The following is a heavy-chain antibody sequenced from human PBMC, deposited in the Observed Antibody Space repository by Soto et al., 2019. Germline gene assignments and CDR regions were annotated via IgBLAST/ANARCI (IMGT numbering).Heavy chain of an antibody. D-gene: IGHD2-8*01. Sequence: QVQLVESGGGVVQPGRSLRLSCAASGFIFSAFGIHWVRQAPGKGLEWVAFLSHDGSNKYYADSVRGRFSISRDNSKNTVYLQMNSLRADDTAVYYCARDLDGVTYTYFDNWGQGTRVTVSS. V-gene: IGHV3-30*03. J-gene: IGHJ4*02. CDR3: ARDLDGVTYTYFDN. CDR2: LSHDGSNK. CDR1: GFIFSAFG.